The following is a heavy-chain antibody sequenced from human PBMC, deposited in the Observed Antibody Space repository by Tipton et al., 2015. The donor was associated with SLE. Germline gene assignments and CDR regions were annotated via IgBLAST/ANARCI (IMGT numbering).Heavy chain of an antibody. Sequence: QLVQSGGGLVQPGGTLRLSCAAPGFIFRNYWMTWVRQTPGKGLEWVADIKQDGSQKRYVGSVKGRFTISRDNAENSLFLQMNSLRAEDTAVYYCARDNWGRPFNIDGFDIWGQGTMVTVSS. CDR2: IKQDGSQK. V-gene: IGHV3-7*01. D-gene: IGHD7-27*01. J-gene: IGHJ3*02. CDR3: ARDNWGRPFNIDGFDI. CDR1: GFIFRNYW.